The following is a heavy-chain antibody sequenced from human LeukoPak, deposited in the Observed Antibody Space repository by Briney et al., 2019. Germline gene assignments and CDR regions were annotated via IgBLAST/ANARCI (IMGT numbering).Heavy chain of an antibody. CDR1: GFTFGDFP. D-gene: IGHD1-26*01. V-gene: IGHV3-49*04. CDR3: TRREVVGATSYY. CDR2: IRSKAYGGTT. J-gene: IGHJ4*02. Sequence: PGRSLRLSCTASGFTFGDFPMSWVRQAPGKGLEWVGFIRSKAYGGTTEYAASVKGRFTISRDDSKSIAYLQMNSLKTEDTAVYYCTRREVVGATSYYWGQGTLVTVSS.